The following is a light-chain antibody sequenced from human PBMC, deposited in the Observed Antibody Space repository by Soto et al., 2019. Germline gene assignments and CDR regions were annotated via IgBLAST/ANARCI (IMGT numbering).Light chain of an antibody. CDR2: GAF. V-gene: IGKV3-20*01. CDR1: QSVRGDY. Sequence: EVVLAQSPGTLSLSPGERATLSCRASQSVRGDYLAWYQQKPGRAPRLLIYGAFNRADGIPDKFSGSGSGTEFTLSINRLEPEDFAVYYCQQYGGSPRTFGQGTKVDI. CDR3: QQYGGSPRT. J-gene: IGKJ1*01.